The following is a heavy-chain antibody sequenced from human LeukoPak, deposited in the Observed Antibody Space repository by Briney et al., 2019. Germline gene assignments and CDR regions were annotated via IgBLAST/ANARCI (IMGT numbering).Heavy chain of an antibody. CDR2: ITGSGGSA. D-gene: IGHD5-12*01. Sequence: KPGGSLRLSCAASAFTFSNYAMTWVRQAQGTGLQWVSAITGSGGSAYYADSVKGRFAISRDNSKNTLYLQLNSLKAEDTAVYYCATLMRGPTGYSGYGGEDYWGQGTLVTVSS. CDR3: ATLMRGPTGYSGYGGEDY. V-gene: IGHV3-23*01. CDR1: AFTFSNYA. J-gene: IGHJ4*02.